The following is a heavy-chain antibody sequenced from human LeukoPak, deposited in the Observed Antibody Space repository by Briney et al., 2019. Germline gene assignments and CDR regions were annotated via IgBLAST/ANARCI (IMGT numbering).Heavy chain of an antibody. J-gene: IGHJ4*02. Sequence: GGSLRLSCAAAGFTFSSYWMHWVRQAPGKGLVWVSRINSDGSGTSYADSVKGRFTISRDNAKNTLYLQMNSLRAEDTAVYYCARGWLSYDYVWGSYITKWGQGTLVTVSS. D-gene: IGHD3-16*01. CDR2: INSDGSGT. V-gene: IGHV3-74*01. CDR1: GFTFSSYW. CDR3: ARGWLSYDYVWGSYITK.